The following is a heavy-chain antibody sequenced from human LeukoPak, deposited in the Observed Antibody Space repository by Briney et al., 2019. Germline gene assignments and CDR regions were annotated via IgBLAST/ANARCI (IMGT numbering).Heavy chain of an antibody. V-gene: IGHV1-18*01. D-gene: IGHD3-10*01. Sequence: GASVKVSCKASGGTFSSYGISWVRQAPGQGLEWMGWISAYNGNTNYAQKLQGRVTMTTDTSTSTAYMELRSLRSDDTAVYYCARGDHMVRGVISQAALDYWGQGTLVTVSS. CDR2: ISAYNGNT. J-gene: IGHJ4*02. CDR1: GGTFSSYG. CDR3: ARGDHMVRGVISQAALDY.